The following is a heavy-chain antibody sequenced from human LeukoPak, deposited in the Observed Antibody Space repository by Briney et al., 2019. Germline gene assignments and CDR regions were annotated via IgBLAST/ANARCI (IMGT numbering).Heavy chain of an antibody. CDR1: GYTFTDYY. CDR3: ARGPIVVVVAALDY. D-gene: IGHD2-15*01. V-gene: IGHV1-2*02. CDR2: INPNSGGT. J-gene: IGHJ4*02. Sequence: GASVKVSCKASGYTFTDYYMHWARQAPGQGLEWMGWINPNSGGTNYAQKFQGRVTMTRDTSISTAYMELSRLRSDDTAVYYCARGPIVVVVAALDYWGQGTLVTVSS.